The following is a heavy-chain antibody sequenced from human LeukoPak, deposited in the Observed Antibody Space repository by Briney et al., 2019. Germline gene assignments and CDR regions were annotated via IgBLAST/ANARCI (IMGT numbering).Heavy chain of an antibody. Sequence: GGSLRLSCSASGFTFSSYSMNWVRQAPGKGLEWVSAISGSGSSTYYADSVKGRFTISRDNSKNTLYLQMNSLRAEDTAVYYCAKERGYSGYAPFDYWGQGTLVTVSS. V-gene: IGHV3-23*01. D-gene: IGHD5-12*01. CDR3: AKERGYSGYAPFDY. CDR2: ISGSGSST. J-gene: IGHJ4*02. CDR1: GFTFSSYS.